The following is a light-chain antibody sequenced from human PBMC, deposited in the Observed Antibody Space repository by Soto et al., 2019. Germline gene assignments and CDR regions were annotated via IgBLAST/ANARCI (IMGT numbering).Light chain of an antibody. CDR1: SSDVGGYNY. Sequence: QSALTQPASVSGSPGQSITISCTGTSSDVGGYNYVSWYQQHPGKAPKLMIYDVNNRPSGVSNRFVGSKSGNTASLTIAGLQAEDEADYSCSSSTSSSTLDVVFGGGTKLTVL. CDR3: SSSTSSSTLDVV. J-gene: IGLJ2*01. CDR2: DVN. V-gene: IGLV2-14*03.